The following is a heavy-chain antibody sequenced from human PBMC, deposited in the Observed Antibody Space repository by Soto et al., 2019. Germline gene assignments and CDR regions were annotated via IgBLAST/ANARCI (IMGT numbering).Heavy chain of an antibody. J-gene: IGHJ4*02. V-gene: IGHV3-33*01. CDR1: GITFSSYC. CDR2: IWYDGSNK. CDR3: ARDRVQPNYFDY. Sequence: XGSLILSCASSGITFSSYCMHLVRQAPGKGLEWVAVIWYDGSNKYYADSVKGRFTISRDNSKNTLYLQMNSLRAEDTAVYYCARDRVQPNYFDYWGQGTLVTVSS. D-gene: IGHD6-13*01.